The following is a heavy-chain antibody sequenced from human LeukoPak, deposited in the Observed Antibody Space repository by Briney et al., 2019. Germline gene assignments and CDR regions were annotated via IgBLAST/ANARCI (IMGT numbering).Heavy chain of an antibody. V-gene: IGHV4-34*01. Sequence: SETLSLTCAVYGGSFSGYYWSWIRQPPGKGREWIGEINHSGSTNYNPSLKSRVTISVDTSKNQFSLKLSSVTAADTAVYYCARHAGQLVGATRYYYYYMDVWGKGTTVTISS. D-gene: IGHD1-26*01. CDR2: INHSGST. J-gene: IGHJ6*03. CDR1: GGSFSGYY. CDR3: ARHAGQLVGATRYYYYYMDV.